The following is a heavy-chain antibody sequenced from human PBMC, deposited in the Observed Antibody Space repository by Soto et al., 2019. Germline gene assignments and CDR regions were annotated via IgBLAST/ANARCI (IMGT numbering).Heavy chain of an antibody. CDR1: GFSFDDYA. J-gene: IGHJ4*02. D-gene: IGHD3-16*02. Sequence: EVQLVESGGGLVQPGRSLRLSCAASGFSFDDYAMHWVRQTPGKGLAWVSGISWNTGSIGYADSVKGRFTISGDNAKNALYLPMNSLRAEDTALYYCATDSFGGIIVPPGYWGQGTLVTVSS. CDR2: ISWNTGSI. CDR3: ATDSFGGIIVPPGY. V-gene: IGHV3-9*01.